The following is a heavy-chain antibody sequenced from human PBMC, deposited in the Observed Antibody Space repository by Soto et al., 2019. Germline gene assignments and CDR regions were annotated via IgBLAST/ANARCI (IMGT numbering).Heavy chain of an antibody. CDR1: GGSIRSYY. CDR3: ARFFSWNYPSHRKEQYYFDS. V-gene: IGHV4-59*01. J-gene: IGHJ4*02. D-gene: IGHD1-7*01. CDR2: IYYSGYT. Sequence: PSETLSLTCTVSGGSIRSYYWSWIRQPPGKGLEWIGYIYYSGYTSYNPSLKSRVTISVDTSKNQFSLKLNSVTAADTAVYYCARFFSWNYPSHRKEQYYFDSWGQGTLVTVSS.